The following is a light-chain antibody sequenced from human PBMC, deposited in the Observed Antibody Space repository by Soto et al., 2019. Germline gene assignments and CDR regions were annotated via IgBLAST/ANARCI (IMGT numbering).Light chain of an antibody. CDR3: CSYAGSSTWV. J-gene: IGLJ2*01. CDR1: SSDVGSYNL. CDR2: EGS. Sequence: QSALTQPASGSGFPGQSITISCTGTSSDVGSYNLVSWYQQHPGKAPKLMIYEGSKRPSGVSNRFSGSKSGNTASLTISGLQAEDEADYYCCSYAGSSTWVFGGGTKVTVL. V-gene: IGLV2-23*01.